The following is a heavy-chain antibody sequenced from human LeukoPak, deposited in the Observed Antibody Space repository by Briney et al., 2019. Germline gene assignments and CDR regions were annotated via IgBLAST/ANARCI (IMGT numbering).Heavy chain of an antibody. V-gene: IGHV4-34*01. Sequence: SETLSLTCAVCGGSFSGYYWSWIRQPPGKGLEWIGEINHSGSTNYNPSLKSRVTISVDTSKNQFSLKLSSVTAADTAVYYCARADYGDYRWFDPWGQGTLVTVSS. J-gene: IGHJ5*02. CDR3: ARADYGDYRWFDP. CDR1: GGSFSGYY. D-gene: IGHD4-17*01. CDR2: INHSGST.